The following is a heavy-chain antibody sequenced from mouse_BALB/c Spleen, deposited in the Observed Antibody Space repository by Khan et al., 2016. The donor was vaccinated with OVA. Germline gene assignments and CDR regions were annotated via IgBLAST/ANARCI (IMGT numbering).Heavy chain of an antibody. CDR3: ARKNYYGYAMDY. CDR1: GYSITSDYA. Sequence: EVKLLESGPGLVKPSQSLSLTCTVTGYSITSDYAWDWIRQFPGNKLEWMGYISYGGSTSYNPSLKSRISITRDTSKNQFFLQLNSVTTEDTATYYCARKNYYGYAMDYWGQGTSVTVFS. CDR2: ISYGGST. J-gene: IGHJ4*01. V-gene: IGHV3-2*02. D-gene: IGHD1-1*01.